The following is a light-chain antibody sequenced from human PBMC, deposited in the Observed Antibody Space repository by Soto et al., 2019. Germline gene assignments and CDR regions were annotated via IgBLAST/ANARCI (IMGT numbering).Light chain of an antibody. Sequence: IQLTHSRSSLSASVVCIFTITCLASQGISSYLAWYQQKPGKAPELLIYSASTLQSGVPSRFSGSGSGTDFTLTITGLQPDDFATYYCHKYSRFPRKCGQGNTGAIK. V-gene: IGKV1-9*01. CDR2: SAS. J-gene: IGKJ1*01. CDR3: HKYSRFPRK. CDR1: QGISSY.